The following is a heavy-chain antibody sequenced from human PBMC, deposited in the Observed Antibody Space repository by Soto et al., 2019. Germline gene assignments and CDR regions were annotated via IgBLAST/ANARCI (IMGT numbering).Heavy chain of an antibody. J-gene: IGHJ6*02. D-gene: IGHD1-7*01. CDR2: INPSGGST. Sequence: QVQLVQSGAEVKKPGASVKVSCKASGYTFTSYYMHWVRQAPGQGLEWMGIINPSGGSTSYAQKFQGRVTMTRDTSTSTVYMELSSLRSEDTAMYYCARDPLQTTPGYYYGMDVWGQGTTVTVSS. CDR3: ARDPLQTTPGYYYGMDV. V-gene: IGHV1-46*03. CDR1: GYTFTSYY.